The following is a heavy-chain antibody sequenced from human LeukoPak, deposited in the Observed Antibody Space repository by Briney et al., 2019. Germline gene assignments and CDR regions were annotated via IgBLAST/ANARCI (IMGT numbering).Heavy chain of an antibody. CDR1: GYTLTELS. J-gene: IGHJ4*02. D-gene: IGHD1-7*01. Sequence: ASVKVSCKVSGYTLTELSMHWVRQAPGRGLEWMGGFDPEDGETIYAQKFQGRVTMTEDTSTDTAYMELSSLRSEDTAVYYCATGRWNSPNFDYWGQGTLVTVSS. V-gene: IGHV1-24*01. CDR3: ATGRWNSPNFDY. CDR2: FDPEDGET.